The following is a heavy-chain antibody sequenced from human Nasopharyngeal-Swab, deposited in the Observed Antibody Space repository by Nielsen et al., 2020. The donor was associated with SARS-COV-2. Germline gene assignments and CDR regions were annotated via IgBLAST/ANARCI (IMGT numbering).Heavy chain of an antibody. J-gene: IGHJ6*02. CDR2: IYYSGST. V-gene: IGHV4-39*01. D-gene: IGHD5-18*01. CDR3: ASHRRGYSEDYGMDV. Sequence: WIRQPPGKGLEWIGSIYYSGSTYYNPSLKSRVTISVDTSKNQFPLKLSSVTAADTAVYYCASHRRGYSEDYGMDVWGQGTTVTVSS.